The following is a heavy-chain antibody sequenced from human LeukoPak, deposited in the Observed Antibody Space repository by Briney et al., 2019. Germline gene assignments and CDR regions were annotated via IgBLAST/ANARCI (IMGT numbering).Heavy chain of an antibody. CDR1: GYTFTSYG. V-gene: IGHV1-69*05. CDR2: IIPIFGTA. Sequence: AAVKVSCKASGYTFTSYGISWVRQAPGQGLEWMGGIIPIFGTANYAQKFQGRVTITTDESTSTAYMELSSLRSEDRAVYYSARPHLRYSSSTSCYYDAFDIWGQGTMVTVSS. D-gene: IGHD2-2*01. J-gene: IGHJ3*02. CDR3: ARPHLRYSSSTSCYYDAFDI.